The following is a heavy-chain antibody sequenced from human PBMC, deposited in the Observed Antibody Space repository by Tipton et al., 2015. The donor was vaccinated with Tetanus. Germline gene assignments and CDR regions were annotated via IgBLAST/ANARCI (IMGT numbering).Heavy chain of an antibody. CDR3: ARGRGTYFFDSSGYYPKYYIDS. CDR1: GGSISGSSYY. D-gene: IGHD3-22*01. CDR2: FFYSGST. Sequence: LRLSCTVSGGSISGSSYYWGWIRQPPGKGLEWIGSFFYSGSTYSHPSLKSRVTISVDTSKNQFSLELSAVTAADTATYYCARGRGTYFFDSSGYYPKYYIDSWGQGTRVTVSS. J-gene: IGHJ4*02. V-gene: IGHV4-39*01.